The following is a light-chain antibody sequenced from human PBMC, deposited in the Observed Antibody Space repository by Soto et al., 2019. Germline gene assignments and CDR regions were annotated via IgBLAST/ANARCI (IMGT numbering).Light chain of an antibody. J-gene: IGLJ2*01. Sequence: QSVLTQPPSASGTPGQRVTISCSGSSSNIANNYVSWFQHYPGTAPRLLIYRNDQRPSGVPDRFSGSKSGTSASLAISGLRSDVEADYSGAAWDDGLIVRAFGPGTKVTV. CDR2: RND. CDR1: SSNIANNY. V-gene: IGLV1-47*01. CDR3: AAWDDGLIVRA.